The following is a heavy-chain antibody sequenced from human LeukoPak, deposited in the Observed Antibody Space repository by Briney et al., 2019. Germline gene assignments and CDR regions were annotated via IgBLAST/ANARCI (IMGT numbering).Heavy chain of an antibody. J-gene: IGHJ4*02. D-gene: IGHD2-2*01. Sequence: GASVKVSCKASGGTFSSYTISWVRQAPGQGLEWMGRIIPILGIANYAQKFHGRVTITADKSTSTAYMELSSLRSEDTAVYYCARLGYCSSTSCLDYWGQGTLVTVSS. CDR1: GGTFSSYT. CDR2: IIPILGIA. V-gene: IGHV1-69*02. CDR3: ARLGYCSSTSCLDY.